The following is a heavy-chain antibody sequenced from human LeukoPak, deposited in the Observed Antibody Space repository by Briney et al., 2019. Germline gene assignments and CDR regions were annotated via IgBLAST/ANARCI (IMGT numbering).Heavy chain of an antibody. CDR2: IYYSGST. CDR3: ARQIYGDYGNWFDP. J-gene: IGHJ5*02. D-gene: IGHD4-17*01. CDR1: GGPISSSSYY. V-gene: IGHV4-39*01. Sequence: PSETLSLTCTVSGGPISSSSYYWGWIRQPPGKGLEWIGSIYYSGSTYYNPSLKSRVTISVDTSKNQFSLKLSSVTAADTAVYYCARQIYGDYGNWFDPWGQGTLVTVSS.